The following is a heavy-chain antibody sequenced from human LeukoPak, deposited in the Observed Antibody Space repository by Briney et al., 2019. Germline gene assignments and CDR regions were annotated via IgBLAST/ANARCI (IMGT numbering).Heavy chain of an antibody. Sequence: SETLSLTCTVSGGSISGYYWSWIRQPPGKGLEWIGNIYYSGSTNYNPSLKSRVTISVDTSKNQFSLKLSSVTAADTAVYYCAREGGPYRPLDYSGQGTLVTVSS. CDR1: GGSISGYY. J-gene: IGHJ4*02. V-gene: IGHV4-59*12. CDR2: IYYSGST. CDR3: AREGGPYRPLDY.